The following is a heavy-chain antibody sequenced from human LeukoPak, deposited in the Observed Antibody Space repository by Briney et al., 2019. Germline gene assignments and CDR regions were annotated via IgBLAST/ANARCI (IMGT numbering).Heavy chain of an antibody. V-gene: IGHV3-49*03. D-gene: IGHD2-21*02. J-gene: IGHJ5*02. CDR3: TRAPAYCGGDCYSDWFDP. CDR1: GFTFGDYA. Sequence: GGSLRLSCTASGFTFGDYAMSWFRQAPGKGLEWVGFIGSKAYGGTTEYAASVKGRFTISRDDSKSIAYLQMNSLKTEDTAVYYCTRAPAYCGGDCYSDWFDPWGQGTLVTVSS. CDR2: IGSKAYGGTT.